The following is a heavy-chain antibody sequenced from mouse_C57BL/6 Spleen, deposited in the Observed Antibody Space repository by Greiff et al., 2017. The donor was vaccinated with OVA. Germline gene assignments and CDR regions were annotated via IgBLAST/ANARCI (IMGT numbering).Heavy chain of an antibody. CDR2: IWRGGST. D-gene: IGHD1-1*01. CDR1: GFSLTSYG. J-gene: IGHJ4*01. V-gene: IGHV2-5*01. Sequence: VKLQQSGPGLVQPSQSLSITCTVSGFSLTSYGVHWVRQSPGKGLEWLGVIWRGGSTDYNAAFMSRLSITKDNSKSQVFFKMNSLQADDTVIYYCAKNSDGSSYNYAMDYWGQGTSVTVSS. CDR3: AKNSDGSSYNYAMDY.